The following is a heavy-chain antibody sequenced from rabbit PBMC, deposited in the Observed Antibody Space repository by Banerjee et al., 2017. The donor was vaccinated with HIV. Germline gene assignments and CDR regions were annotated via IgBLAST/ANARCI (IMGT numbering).Heavy chain of an antibody. Sequence: QSLEESGGDLVKPGASLTLTCTASGFSFSSSYYMCWVRQAPGKGLEWIACIYTGSSGRTYYASWAKGRFTISSNNAQNTVDLQMNSLTAADTATYFCAREKYGVAGYAYAWDLWGPGTLVTVS. V-gene: IGHV1S40*01. CDR3: AREKYGVAGYAYAWDL. CDR1: GFSFSSSYY. D-gene: IGHD6-1*01. CDR2: IYTGSSGRT. J-gene: IGHJ4*01.